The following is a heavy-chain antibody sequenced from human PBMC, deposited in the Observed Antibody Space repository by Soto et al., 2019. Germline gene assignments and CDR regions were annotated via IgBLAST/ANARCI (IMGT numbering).Heavy chain of an antibody. CDR1: GYTFTSYY. J-gene: IGHJ6*02. CDR2: INPSGGST. D-gene: IGHD3-10*01. CDR3: ARDINPDGSGSYYITNGMDV. Sequence: ASVKVSCKASGYTFTSYYMHWVRQAPGQGLEWMGIINPSGGSTSYAQKFQGRVTMTRDTSTSTVYMELSSLRSEDTAVYYCARDINPDGSGSYYITNGMDVWSQGTTVTVSS. V-gene: IGHV1-46*01.